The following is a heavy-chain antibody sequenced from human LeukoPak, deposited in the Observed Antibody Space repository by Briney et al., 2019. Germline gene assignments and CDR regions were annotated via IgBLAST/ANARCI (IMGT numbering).Heavy chain of an antibody. J-gene: IGHJ4*02. CDR3: ARDGRSGPHFDS. CDR2: ISTYNGNT. D-gene: IGHD1-1*01. Sequence: ASVKVSCKASGYTFTSYGISWVRQAPGQGLEWMGWISTYNGNTNYAQKLQGRVTMTTDTSTSTAHMELRSLRSDDTAVYYCARDGRSGPHFDSWGQGTLVTVSS. V-gene: IGHV1-18*01. CDR1: GYTFTSYG.